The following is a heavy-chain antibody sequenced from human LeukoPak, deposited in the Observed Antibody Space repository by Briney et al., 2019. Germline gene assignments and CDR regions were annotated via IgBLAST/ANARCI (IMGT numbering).Heavy chain of an antibody. CDR3: ARDSDGVGANYYFDY. CDR1: GGSISSSSYY. D-gene: IGHD1-26*01. Sequence: PSETLSLTCTVSGGSISSSSYYWGWIRQPPGKGLEWIGSIYYSGSTYYNPSLKSRVTISADTSKNQFSLKLSSVTAADTAVYYCARDSDGVGANYYFDYWGQGTLVTVSS. J-gene: IGHJ4*02. V-gene: IGHV4-39*07. CDR2: IYYSGST.